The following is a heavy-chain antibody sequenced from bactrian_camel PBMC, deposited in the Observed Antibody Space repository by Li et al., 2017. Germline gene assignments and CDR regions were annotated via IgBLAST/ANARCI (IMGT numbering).Heavy chain of an antibody. Sequence: HVQLVESGGGSAQAGGSLRLSCVVAEFSKNTKCMGWFRQAPGKEREGVGHIDNVGIARYADSMKGRFTVSQNSAKNTLYLQMNSLKPEDTAMYYCAATIGTLCSGYYCEVRCGRGPIPRGDFGNWGQGTQVTVS. J-gene: IGHJ6*01. D-gene: IGHD3*01. V-gene: IGHV3S26*01. CDR3: AATIGTLCSGYYCEVRCGRGPIPRGDFGN. CDR1: EFSKNTKC. CDR2: IDNVGIA.